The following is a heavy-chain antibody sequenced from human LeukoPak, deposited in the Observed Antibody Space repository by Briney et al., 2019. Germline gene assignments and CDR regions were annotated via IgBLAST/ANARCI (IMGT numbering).Heavy chain of an antibody. V-gene: IGHV3-30*03. D-gene: IGHD2-2*01. CDR1: GFTFSSYG. Sequence: GGSLRLSCAASGFTFSSYGMHWVRQAPGKGLEWVAVISYDGSNKYYADSVKGRFTISRDNSKNTLYLQMNSLRAEDTAMYYCWIGYCSSTSCPHFDYWGQGTLVTVSS. J-gene: IGHJ4*02. CDR2: ISYDGSNK. CDR3: WIGYCSSTSCPHFDY.